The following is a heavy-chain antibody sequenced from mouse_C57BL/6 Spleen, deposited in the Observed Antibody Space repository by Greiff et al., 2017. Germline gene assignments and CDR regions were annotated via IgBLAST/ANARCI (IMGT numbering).Heavy chain of an antibody. Sequence: VQLQQSGPELVKPGASVKISCKASGYAFSSSWMNWVKQRPGKGLEWIGRIYPGDGDTNYNGKFKGKATLTADKSSSTAYMQLSSLTSEDSAVYFCARGGDSSGLFFDYWGQGTTLTVSS. CDR2: IYPGDGDT. J-gene: IGHJ2*01. CDR1: GYAFSSSW. V-gene: IGHV1-82*01. CDR3: ARGGDSSGLFFDY. D-gene: IGHD3-2*02.